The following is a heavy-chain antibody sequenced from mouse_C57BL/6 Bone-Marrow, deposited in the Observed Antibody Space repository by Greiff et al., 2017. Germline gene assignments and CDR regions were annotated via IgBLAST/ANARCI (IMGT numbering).Heavy chain of an antibody. CDR3: TGENGNGNYFDY. V-gene: IGHV6-3*01. CDR2: IRLKSDNYAT. D-gene: IGHD2-1*01. J-gene: IGHJ2*01. Sequence: EVQRVESGGGLVQPGGSMKLSCVASGFTFSNYWMNWVRQSPEKGLEWVAQIRLKSDNYATHYAESVKGRFTISRDDSKSSVYLQMNNLRAEDTGMYYCTGENGNGNYFDYWGQGTTLTVSS. CDR1: GFTFSNYW.